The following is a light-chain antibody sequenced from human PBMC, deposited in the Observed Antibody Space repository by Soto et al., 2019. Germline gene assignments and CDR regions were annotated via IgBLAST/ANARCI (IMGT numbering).Light chain of an antibody. CDR2: NAS. J-gene: IGKJ4*01. CDR1: QSISSN. V-gene: IGKV3-15*01. CDR3: QKYEPWPPLT. Sequence: EIVMKQSPATLSGSPGERATLSCRARQSISSNLAWYQQKPGQAPRLLILNASTRAACIPVRFSGSGFGTEFTLTISVLQSEDFAVYYCQKYEPWPPLTFGGGTKVEIK.